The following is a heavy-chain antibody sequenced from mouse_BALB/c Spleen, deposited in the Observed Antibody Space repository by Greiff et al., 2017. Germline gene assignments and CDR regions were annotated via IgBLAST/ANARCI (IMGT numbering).Heavy chain of an antibody. V-gene: IGHV2-6-4*01. CDR2: IWGGGST. CDR1: GFSLSRYS. D-gene: IGHD1-1*01. J-gene: IGHJ4*01. Sequence: VQGVESGPGLVASSQSLSITCTVSGFSLSRYSVHWVRQPPGKGLEWLGMIWGGGSTDYNSALKSRLSISKDNSESQVFLKMNSLQTDDTAMYYCASHYYGSTDAMDYWGQGTSVTVSS. CDR3: ASHYYGSTDAMDY.